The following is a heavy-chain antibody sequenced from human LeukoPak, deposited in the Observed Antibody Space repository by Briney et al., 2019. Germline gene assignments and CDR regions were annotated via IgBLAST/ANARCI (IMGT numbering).Heavy chain of an antibody. CDR3: TKRRGDIYDGNSFDY. V-gene: IGHV3-23*01. Sequence: PGGSLRLSCAASGFTFSRHAMSWVRQAPGKGLEWVSVISGSGGYTNYADSVKGRFTISRDNSKNTLYLQMNSLRVEDTAVYYCTKRRGDIYDGNSFDYWGQGTLVTVSP. J-gene: IGHJ4*02. CDR2: ISGSGGYT. CDR1: GFTFSRHA. D-gene: IGHD4-23*01.